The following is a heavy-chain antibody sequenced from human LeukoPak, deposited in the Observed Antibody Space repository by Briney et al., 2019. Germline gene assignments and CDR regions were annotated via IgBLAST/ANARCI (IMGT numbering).Heavy chain of an antibody. V-gene: IGHV4-59*01. Sequence: PSETLSLTCTVSGGSISSYYWSWIRQPPGKGLEWIGYISYSAITNYNPALKSRVTISIDTSKNQFSLKLSSVTAADTAVYYCARQNFERYCSGGSCYFFGYWGQGTLVTVSS. J-gene: IGHJ4*02. D-gene: IGHD2-15*01. CDR1: GGSISSYY. CDR2: ISYSAIT. CDR3: ARQNFERYCSGGSCYFFGY.